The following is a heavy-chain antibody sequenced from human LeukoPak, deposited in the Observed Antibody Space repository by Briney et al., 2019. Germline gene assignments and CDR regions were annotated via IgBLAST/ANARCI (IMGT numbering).Heavy chain of an antibody. D-gene: IGHD3-10*01. CDR1: GFTFDDYG. Sequence: GGSLRLSCAASGFTFDDYGMNWVRQAPGKGLEWVGRTRNKANSYTTEYAASVKGRFTISRDDSKNSLYLQMNSLKTEDTAVYYCARVLRTWGQGTLVTVSS. J-gene: IGHJ5*02. CDR2: TRNKANSYTT. V-gene: IGHV3-72*01. CDR3: ARVLRT.